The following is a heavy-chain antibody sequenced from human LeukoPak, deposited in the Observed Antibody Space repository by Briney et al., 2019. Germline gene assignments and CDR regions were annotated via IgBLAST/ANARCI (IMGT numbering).Heavy chain of an antibody. J-gene: IGHJ3*02. Sequence: GGSLRLSCAASGFTFDDYAMHWVRQAPGKGLEWVSGISWNSGSIGYADSVKGRFTISRDNAKNSLYLQMNSLRAEDTALYYCAKLRDYGGSPAIWGQGTMVTVSS. CDR1: GFTFDDYA. D-gene: IGHD4-23*01. CDR3: AKLRDYGGSPAI. V-gene: IGHV3-9*01. CDR2: ISWNSGSI.